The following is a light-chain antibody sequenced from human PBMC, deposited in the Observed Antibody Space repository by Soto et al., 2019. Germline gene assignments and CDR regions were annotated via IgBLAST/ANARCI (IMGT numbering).Light chain of an antibody. CDR2: DAS. J-gene: IGKJ4*01. CDR3: QQRSNRPPLT. Sequence: ESVLTQSPATLSLSPGERATLSCRASQSVSSYLAWYQQKPGQAPRLLIYDASNNATGITARFSGSGSGTDFTLTISSLEPEDFALYYCQQRSNRPPLTFGGGTKGEIK. CDR1: QSVSSY. V-gene: IGKV3-11*01.